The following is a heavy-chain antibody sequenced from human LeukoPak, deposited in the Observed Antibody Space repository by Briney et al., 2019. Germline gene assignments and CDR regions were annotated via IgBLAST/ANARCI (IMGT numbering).Heavy chain of an antibody. V-gene: IGHV1-69*05. CDR1: GGTFSSYA. Sequence: SVKVSCKASGGTFSSYAISWVRQAPGQALESMGGIIPIFSTANYAQKFQGRVTITTDESTSTAYMELSSLRSEDTAVYYCARHPLNYGDLYFDYWGQGTLVTVSS. D-gene: IGHD4-17*01. J-gene: IGHJ4*02. CDR2: IIPIFSTA. CDR3: ARHPLNYGDLYFDY.